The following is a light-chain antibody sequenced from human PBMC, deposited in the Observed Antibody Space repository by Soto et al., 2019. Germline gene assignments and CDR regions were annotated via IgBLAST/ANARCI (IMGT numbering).Light chain of an antibody. V-gene: IGKV4-1*01. Sequence: DIVMTQSPDSLAVSLGERATFNCKSSQSILDRSRNKYYLAWYQQKSGQPPKLLIYWASLREPGVPDRFTGSGSGTDFTLTINSLQAEDVAVYYCQQYFTSPWTFGHGTKVEI. CDR1: QSILDRSRNKYY. CDR2: WAS. CDR3: QQYFTSPWT. J-gene: IGKJ1*01.